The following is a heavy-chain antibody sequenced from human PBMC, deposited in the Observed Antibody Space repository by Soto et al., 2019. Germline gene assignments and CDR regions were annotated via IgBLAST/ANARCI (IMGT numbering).Heavy chain of an antibody. Sequence: QVQLVQSGAEVKKPGASVKVSCKASGYTFTSYGISWVRQAPGQGLEWMGWISAYNGNTNYAQKLQGRVTMTTDTSPSAAYMGLRSLRSDATAVYSCARSRQYQLLYIGWFDPWGQGTLVTVSS. CDR2: ISAYNGNT. CDR1: GYTFTSYG. V-gene: IGHV1-18*04. CDR3: ARSRQYQLLYIGWFDP. D-gene: IGHD2-2*02. J-gene: IGHJ5*02.